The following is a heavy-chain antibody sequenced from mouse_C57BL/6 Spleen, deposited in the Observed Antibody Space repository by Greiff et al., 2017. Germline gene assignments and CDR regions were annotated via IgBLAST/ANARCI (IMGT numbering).Heavy chain of an antibody. CDR1: GYTFTDYN. D-gene: IGHD3-2*02. CDR3: ARKGDSSADY. CDR2: INPNNGGT. Sequence: EVKLVESGPELVKPGASVKIPCKASGYTFTDYNMDWVKQSHGKSLEWIGDINPNNGGTIYNQKFKGKATLTVDKSSSTAYMELRSLTSEDTAVYYCARKGDSSADYWGQGTTLTVSS. J-gene: IGHJ2*01. V-gene: IGHV1-18*01.